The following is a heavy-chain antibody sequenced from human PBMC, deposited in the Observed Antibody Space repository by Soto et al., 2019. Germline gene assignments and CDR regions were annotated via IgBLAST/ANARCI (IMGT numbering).Heavy chain of an antibody. V-gene: IGHV1-69*01. CDR2: IIPIFGTA. CDR3: ARDRSYGGGWCDP. Sequence: QVQLVQSGAEVKKPGSSVKVSCMASGGTFSSYAISWVRQAPGQGLAWMGGIIPIFGTANFAQKLQGRVPISADETTSPAYMELSSLRSEDTAVYYCARDRSYGGGWCDPWGQGTLVTVSS. D-gene: IGHD5-18*01. J-gene: IGHJ5*02. CDR1: GGTFSSYA.